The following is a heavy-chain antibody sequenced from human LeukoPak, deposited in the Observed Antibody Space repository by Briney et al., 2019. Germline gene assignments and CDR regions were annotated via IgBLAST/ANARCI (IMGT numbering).Heavy chain of an antibody. Sequence: SETLSLTCTVSGGSISSDYWSWIRQPAGKGLEWIGRIHSYGSTNYNPSLKSRVTMSVDTSKNQFSLKLSSVTAADTAVYYCARSHPARGWFDPWGQGTLVTVSS. CDR2: IHSYGST. CDR1: GGSISSDY. CDR3: ARSHPARGWFDP. V-gene: IGHV4-4*07. J-gene: IGHJ5*02. D-gene: IGHD2-2*01.